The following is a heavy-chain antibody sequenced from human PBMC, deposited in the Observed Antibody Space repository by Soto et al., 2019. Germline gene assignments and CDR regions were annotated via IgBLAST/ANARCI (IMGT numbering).Heavy chain of an antibody. CDR1: GFTFSSYS. CDR2: ISTSSNYI. CDR3: ARDTGYSSGQVPESFDI. Sequence: EVQLVESGGGLVKPGGSLRLSCAASGFTFSSYSMIWVRQAPGKGLELVSCISTSSNYIFYGDSVKGRFTISRDNAKKSLYLQMNSLRAEDTAVYYCARDTGYSSGQVPESFDIWGQGTMVTVSS. J-gene: IGHJ3*02. V-gene: IGHV3-21*01. D-gene: IGHD6-19*01.